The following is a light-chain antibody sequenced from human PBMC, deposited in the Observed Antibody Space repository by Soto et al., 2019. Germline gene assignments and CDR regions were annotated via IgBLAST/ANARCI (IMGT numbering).Light chain of an antibody. Sequence: EIVMTQSPATLSVSPGERATLSCRASQSVSSNLAWYQQKPGQAPRLLIYGASTRATGIPARFSGSGSGTEFTLTISSLQSEDFAVYSCQQYNNWLRTFGQATKVDI. V-gene: IGKV3-15*01. CDR2: GAS. J-gene: IGKJ1*01. CDR3: QQYNNWLRT. CDR1: QSVSSN.